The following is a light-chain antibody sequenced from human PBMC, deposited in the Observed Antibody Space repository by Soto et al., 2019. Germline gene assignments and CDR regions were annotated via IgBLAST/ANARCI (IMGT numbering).Light chain of an antibody. CDR3: QSYDNSLSGSYV. J-gene: IGLJ1*01. CDR2: GNS. Sequence: SALTQPPSVSGAPGQRATISCTGSSSNIGAGYDVHWYQQFPGTAPKLLIYGNSNRPSGVPDRFSGSKSGTSASLAITGLQAEDEADYYCQSYDNSLSGSYVFGTGTKVTVL. CDR1: SSNIGAGYD. V-gene: IGLV1-40*01.